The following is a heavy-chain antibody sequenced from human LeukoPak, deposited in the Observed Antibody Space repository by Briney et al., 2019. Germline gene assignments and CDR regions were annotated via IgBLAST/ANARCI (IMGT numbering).Heavy chain of an antibody. CDR2: INPNSGGT. CDR3: ARSPIVVVPAAMSGPFDP. D-gene: IGHD2-2*01. CDR1: GYTFTGYY. Sequence: GASVKVSCKASGYTFTGYYMHWVRQAPGQGLKWMGRINPNSGGTNYAQKFQGRVTMTRDTSISTAYMELSRLRSDDTAVYYCARSPIVVVPAAMSGPFDPWGQGTLVTVSS. J-gene: IGHJ5*02. V-gene: IGHV1-2*06.